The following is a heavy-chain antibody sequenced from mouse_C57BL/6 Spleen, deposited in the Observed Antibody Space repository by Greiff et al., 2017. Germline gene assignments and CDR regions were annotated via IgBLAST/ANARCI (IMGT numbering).Heavy chain of an antibody. CDR2: IYPGDGDT. Sequence: QVQLQQSGPELVKPGASVKISCKASGYAFSSSWMNWVKQRPGKGLEWIGRIYPGDGDTNYNGKFKGKATLTADKSSSAAYMQLSSLTSEDSAVSVCARSRDYGSGYGWYFGVWGTGTTVTVSS. V-gene: IGHV1-82*01. D-gene: IGHD1-1*01. CDR1: GYAFSSSW. J-gene: IGHJ1*03. CDR3: ARSRDYGSGYGWYFGV.